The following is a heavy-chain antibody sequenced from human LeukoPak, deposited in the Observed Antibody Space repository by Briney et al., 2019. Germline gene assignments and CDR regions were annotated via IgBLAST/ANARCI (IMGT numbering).Heavy chain of an antibody. V-gene: IGHV3-74*01. CDR3: ARGHSSGLQHDAFDM. D-gene: IGHD6-19*01. CDR2: ITSDGSST. CDR1: GFTFSSYW. Sequence: TGGSLRLSCAASGFTFSSYWMHWVRQAPGKGLVWVSRITSDGSSTSYADSVKGRFTISRDNAKNTLYLQMNSLRAEDTAIYYCARGHSSGLQHDAFDMWGQGTMVTVSS. J-gene: IGHJ3*02.